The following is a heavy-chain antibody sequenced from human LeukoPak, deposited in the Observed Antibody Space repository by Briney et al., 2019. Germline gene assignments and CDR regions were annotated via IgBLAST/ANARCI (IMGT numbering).Heavy chain of an antibody. V-gene: IGHV3-73*01. D-gene: IGHD3-22*01. Sequence: GGSLRLSCAASGFTFSGSAMHWVRQASGKGLEWVGRIRSKANSYATAYAASVKGNFTISRDDAKNTAYLQMNGLKTEDTAVYYCTRPHYDDSSGYYWFDPWGQGTLVTVSS. CDR1: GFTFSGSA. CDR2: IRSKANSYAT. J-gene: IGHJ5*02. CDR3: TRPHYDDSSGYYWFDP.